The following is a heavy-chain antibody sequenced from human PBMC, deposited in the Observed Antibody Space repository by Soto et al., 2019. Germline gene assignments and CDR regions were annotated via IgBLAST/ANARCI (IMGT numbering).Heavy chain of an antibody. CDR1: GGTFSSYA. CDR2: FIPIFGTA. Sequence: QVQPVQSGAEVKKPGSSVKVSCKASGGTFSSYAISWVRQAPGQGLEWTGGFIPIFGTANYAQKFQGAVTTPPAKSTSTAYMQLSSPGSEDTAVYYCASGYSSGWAKADYYYYGMDVWGQGTTVTVSS. J-gene: IGHJ6*02. V-gene: IGHV1-69*06. D-gene: IGHD6-25*01. CDR3: ASGYSSGWAKADYYYYGMDV.